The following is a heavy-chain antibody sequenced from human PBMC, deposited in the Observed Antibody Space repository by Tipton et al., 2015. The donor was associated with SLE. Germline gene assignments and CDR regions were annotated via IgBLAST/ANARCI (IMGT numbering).Heavy chain of an antibody. J-gene: IGHJ3*02. CDR1: GFTFSDHY. CDR3: ARKTAYCSGADCYIDAFDI. V-gene: IGHV4-59*11. CDR2: IYYSGTT. D-gene: IGHD2-15*01. Sequence: LRLSCAASGFTFSDHYMDWVRQAPGKGLEWVGYIYYSGTTYYNLSLRSRVTISVDTSKNQFSLSLRSVTAADTAVYYCARKTAYCSGADCYIDAFDIWGQGTMVIASS.